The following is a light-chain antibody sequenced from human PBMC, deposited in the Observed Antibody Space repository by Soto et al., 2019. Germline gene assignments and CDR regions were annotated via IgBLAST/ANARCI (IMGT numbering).Light chain of an antibody. J-gene: IGKJ4*01. Sequence: DIQMTQSPSSLSASVGDRVTITCRASQNINNFLNWYQQKPGKAPNLLIYGASSLQSGVPSTFSGSGSGTDFTLTISSLQPEDFATYYCQQSYSTPRTFGGGTKVEIK. CDR2: GAS. CDR1: QNINNF. V-gene: IGKV1-39*01. CDR3: QQSYSTPRT.